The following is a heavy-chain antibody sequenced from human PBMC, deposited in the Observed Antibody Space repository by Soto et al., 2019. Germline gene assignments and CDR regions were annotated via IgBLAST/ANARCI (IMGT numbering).Heavy chain of an antibody. CDR2: ISYDGSNK. V-gene: IGHV3-30-3*01. J-gene: IGHJ6*02. D-gene: IGHD3-3*01. Sequence: GWSLRLSCAASGFTCSSYAMHWVRQAPGKGLEWVAVISYDGSNKYYADSVKGRFTISRDNSKNTLYLQMNSLRAEDTAVYYCARERYYDFWSGYYGYYYYGMDFRGQATTVTVP. CDR3: ARERYYDFWSGYYGYYYYGMDF. CDR1: GFTCSSYA.